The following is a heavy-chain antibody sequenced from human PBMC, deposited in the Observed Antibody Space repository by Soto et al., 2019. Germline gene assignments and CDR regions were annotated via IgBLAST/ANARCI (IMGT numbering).Heavy chain of an antibody. D-gene: IGHD2-15*01. V-gene: IGHV3-23*01. J-gene: IGHJ4*02. Sequence: PGGSLRLSCAASGFTFRSYAIGWVRQAPGKGLEWVSAISGSGGSTYYADSVKGRFTISRDNSKNTLYLQMNSLRAEDTAVYYCAKDQAAPLKYWGQGTLVTVSS. CDR3: AKDQAAPLKY. CDR1: GFTFRSYA. CDR2: ISGSGGST.